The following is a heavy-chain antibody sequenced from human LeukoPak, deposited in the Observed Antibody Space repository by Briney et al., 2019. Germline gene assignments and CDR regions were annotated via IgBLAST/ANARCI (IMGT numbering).Heavy chain of an antibody. CDR3: AKDLSGRRGY. V-gene: IGHV3-30*18. J-gene: IGHJ4*02. CDR2: ISYDGSNK. D-gene: IGHD6-19*01. CDR1: GFTFSSYG. Sequence: GGSLRLSCAASGFTFSSYGMHWVRQAPGKGLEWVAVISYDGSNKYYADSVKGRFTISRDNSKNTLYLQMNSLRAEDTAVYYCAKDLSGRRGYWGQGTLVTVSS.